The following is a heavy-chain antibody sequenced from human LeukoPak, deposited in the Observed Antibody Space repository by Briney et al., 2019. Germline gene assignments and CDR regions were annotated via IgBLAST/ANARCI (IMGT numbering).Heavy chain of an antibody. V-gene: IGHV4-38-2*02. J-gene: IGHJ6*02. CDR1: GYSISSGYY. D-gene: IGHD1-26*01. CDR3: ARDQWEARASMDV. Sequence: PSETLSLTCTVSGYSISSGYYWGWIRQPPGKGLEWIGSIYHSGSTYYNPSLKSRVTISVDTSKNQFSLKLSSVTAADTAVYYCARDQWEARASMDVWGQGTTVTVSS. CDR2: IYHSGST.